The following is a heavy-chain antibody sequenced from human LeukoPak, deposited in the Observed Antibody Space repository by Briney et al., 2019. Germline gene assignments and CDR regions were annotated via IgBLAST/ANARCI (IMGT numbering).Heavy chain of an antibody. D-gene: IGHD4-11*01. CDR3: ARGGSRMTTFYIIDY. CDR2: INTGNGNT. V-gene: IGHV1-3*04. J-gene: IGHJ4*02. Sequence: ASVKVSCTASGYTLTSYAIHWVRQASGQRPEWMGWINTGNGNTKYSQKFQGRVTITRDTSANTAYMELSSLRFEDTAVYYCARGGSRMTTFYIIDYWGQGTLVTVSS. CDR1: GYTLTSYA.